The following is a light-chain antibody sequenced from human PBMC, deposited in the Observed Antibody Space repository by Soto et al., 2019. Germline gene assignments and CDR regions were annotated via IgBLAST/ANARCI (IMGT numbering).Light chain of an antibody. CDR3: QQRSNWPPT. J-gene: IGKJ5*01. CDR1: QSVNNY. V-gene: IGKV3-11*01. Sequence: EIVLTQSPATLSLSPGETATLSCRASQSVNNYLAWYQQKPGQAPRLLIYDASNRATGIPARFSGSGSGADFAHTISCLEPEDFAVYYYQQRSNWPPTFGQGTRQDIK. CDR2: DAS.